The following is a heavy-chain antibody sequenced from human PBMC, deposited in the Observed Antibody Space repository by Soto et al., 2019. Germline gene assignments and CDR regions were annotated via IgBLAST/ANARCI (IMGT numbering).Heavy chain of an antibody. CDR3: ARAGITMVRGVMFDP. D-gene: IGHD3-10*01. J-gene: IGHJ5*02. Sequence: SETLSLTCTVSGGSISSGDYYWSWIRQPPGKGLEWIGYIYYSGSTYYNPSLKSRVTISVDTSKNQFSLKLSSVTAADTAVYYCARAGITMVRGVMFDPWGQATLVTVSS. CDR1: GGSISSGDYY. CDR2: IYYSGST. V-gene: IGHV4-30-4*01.